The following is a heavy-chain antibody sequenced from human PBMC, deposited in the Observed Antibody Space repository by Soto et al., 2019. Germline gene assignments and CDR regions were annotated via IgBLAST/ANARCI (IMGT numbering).Heavy chain of an antibody. V-gene: IGHV1-46*01. CDR1: ENTFTNFF. D-gene: IGHD4-17*01. J-gene: IGHJ5*01. CDR2: VNPTFGVT. Sequence: QGLLIQSGAEVRRPGAAVKISCKASENTFTNFFFHWVRQAPGRSLEWLGMVNPTFGVTKYEQRFQGRLSMTGDTSTSTLSLEVRGLTSNDTALYFCARVTYGDYNFLDSWGQGTLVTVSS. CDR3: ARVTYGDYNFLDS.